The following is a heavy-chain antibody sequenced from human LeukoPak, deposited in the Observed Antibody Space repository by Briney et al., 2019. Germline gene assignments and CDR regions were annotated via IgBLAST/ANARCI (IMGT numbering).Heavy chain of an antibody. D-gene: IGHD7-27*01. J-gene: IGHJ4*02. CDR2: IDPSDSYT. CDR1: GYSFTSYW. V-gene: IGHV5-10-1*01. Sequence: GESLKISCKGSGYSFTSYWISWVRQMPGKGLEWMGRIDPSDSYTNYSPSFQGHVTISADKSFSIAYLQWSSLKASDTAIYYCASDLTGVFDYWGQGTLVTVSS. CDR3: ASDLTGVFDY.